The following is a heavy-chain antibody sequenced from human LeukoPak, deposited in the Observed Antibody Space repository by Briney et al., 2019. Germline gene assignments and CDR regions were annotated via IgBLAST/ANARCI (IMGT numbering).Heavy chain of an antibody. CDR2: IYYSGST. CDR3: ARYYCPTTSCTHLED. Sequence: KTSETLSLTCTVSGASISSSNYYWGWIRQPPGKGLEWIGNIYYSGSTYYNPSLKSRVSISVDTSKNQFSLKLSSVTAADTAVYFCARYYCPTTSCTHLEDWGQGTLVTVSS. D-gene: IGHD2-2*01. CDR1: GASISSSNYY. J-gene: IGHJ1*01. V-gene: IGHV4-39*07.